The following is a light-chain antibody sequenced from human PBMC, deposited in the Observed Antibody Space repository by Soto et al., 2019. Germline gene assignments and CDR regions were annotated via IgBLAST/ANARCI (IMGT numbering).Light chain of an antibody. CDR3: HVFAFLPCR. CDR2: WAS. CDR1: QSLLYNGNNKNY. J-gene: IGKJ1*01. Sequence: EIVTTQSTASLAVSLRERATIKCKSSQSLLYNGNNKNYLGWYQQKAGQRPTLHLYWASYRESGVPDRFSGCGTGTDFALTISYFQADAVTLCHSHVFAFLPCRFGEVTKVAI. V-gene: IGKV4-1*01.